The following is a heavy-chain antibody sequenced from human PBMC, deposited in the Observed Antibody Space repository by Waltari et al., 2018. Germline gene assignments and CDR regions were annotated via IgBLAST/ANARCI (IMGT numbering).Heavy chain of an antibody. CDR3: AKDARRDSPMVSNWFDP. J-gene: IGHJ5*02. CDR1: GFTFSSYG. D-gene: IGHD5-18*01. CDR2: TSHDGTNI. V-gene: IGHV3-30*18. Sequence: QVQLVESGGGVVQPGRSLRLSCEASGFTFSSYGMHWVRQAPGKGLEWVAVTSHDGTNIFYGDSVKGRFTISRDISKNTLYLQMNSLRDEDTAVYYCAKDARRDSPMVSNWFDPWGQGTLVTVSS.